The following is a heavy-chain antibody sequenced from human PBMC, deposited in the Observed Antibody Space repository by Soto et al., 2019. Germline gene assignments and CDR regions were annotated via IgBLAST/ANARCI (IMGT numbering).Heavy chain of an antibody. CDR1: GGSISSGDYY. D-gene: IGHD5-18*01. V-gene: IGHV4-30-4*01. Sequence: SETLSLTCTVSGGSISSGDYYWSWIRQPPGKCLEWIGYIYYSGSTYYNPSLKSRVTISVDTSKNQFSLKLSSVTAADTAVYYCARDRPTAMVTWYYYGMDVWGQGTTVTVYS. CDR3: ARDRPTAMVTWYYYGMDV. CDR2: IYYSGST. J-gene: IGHJ6*02.